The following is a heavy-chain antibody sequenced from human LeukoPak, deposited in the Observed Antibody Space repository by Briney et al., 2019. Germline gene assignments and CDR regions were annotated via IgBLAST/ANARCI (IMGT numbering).Heavy chain of an antibody. CDR1: GFTFSSYA. J-gene: IGHJ4*02. Sequence: GGSLRLSCAASGFTFSSYAMHWVRQAPGKGLEWVAVISYDGSNKYYADSVKGRFTISRDNSKNTLYLQMNSLRAEDTAVYYCARGNYDILTGYYSYWGQGTLVTVSS. D-gene: IGHD3-9*01. CDR2: ISYDGSNK. CDR3: ARGNYDILTGYYSY. V-gene: IGHV3-30*04.